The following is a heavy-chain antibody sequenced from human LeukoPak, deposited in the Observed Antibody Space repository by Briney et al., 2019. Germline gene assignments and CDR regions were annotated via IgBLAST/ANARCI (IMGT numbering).Heavy chain of an antibody. V-gene: IGHV1-2*02. D-gene: IGHD2-15*01. CDR3: ARALCSGGSCYYYYYGMDV. Sequence: ASVKVSCKASGSTFTGYYMHWVRQAPGQGREWMGWTNPNSGGTNYAQKFQGRVTVTRDTSISTAYMELSRLRSDDTAVYYCARALCSGGSCYYYYYGMDVWGQGTTVTVSS. CDR1: GSTFTGYY. CDR2: TNPNSGGT. J-gene: IGHJ6*02.